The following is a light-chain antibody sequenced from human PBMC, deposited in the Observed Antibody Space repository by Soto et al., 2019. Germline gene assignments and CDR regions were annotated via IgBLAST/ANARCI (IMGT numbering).Light chain of an antibody. CDR2: GNN. V-gene: IGLV1-47*01. J-gene: IGLJ2*01. CDR1: SSNIGSNY. CDR3: AAWDDSLSGHVV. Sequence: QSVLTQPPSASGTPGQRVTISCSGSSSNIGSNYVYWYQQLPGTAPKLLIYGNNQRPSGVPDRFSGSKSGTSASLAISGLRSEDEADYYCAAWDDSLSGHVVFGGGTKVTVL.